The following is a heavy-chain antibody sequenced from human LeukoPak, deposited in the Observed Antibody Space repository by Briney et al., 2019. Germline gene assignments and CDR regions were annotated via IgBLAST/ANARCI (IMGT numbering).Heavy chain of an antibody. V-gene: IGHV3-30*04. Sequence: GGSLRLSCAASGFTFSSYAMHWVRQAPGKGLEWVAVISYDGSNKYYADSVKGRFTISRDNSKNTLYLQMNSLRAEDTAVYYCARGDGYYGSGSYCDYWGQGTLVTVSS. CDR3: ARGDGYYGSGSYCDY. CDR2: ISYDGSNK. J-gene: IGHJ4*02. CDR1: GFTFSSYA. D-gene: IGHD3-10*01.